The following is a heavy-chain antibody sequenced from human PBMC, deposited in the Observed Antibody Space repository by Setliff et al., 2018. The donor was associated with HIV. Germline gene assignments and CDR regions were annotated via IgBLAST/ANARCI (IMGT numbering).Heavy chain of an antibody. D-gene: IGHD3-22*01. Sequence: ASVKVSCKASGYTFHYYDIHWVRQAPGQGLEWMGRITAGNGDTKYSQKFQDRVTLTSDMSANTVYMDLATLRSEDTAVYYCASPMFYDGKVVWGQGTPVTVSS. V-gene: IGHV1-3*01. CDR1: GYTFHYYD. CDR2: ITAGNGDT. J-gene: IGHJ4*02. CDR3: ASPMFYDGKVV.